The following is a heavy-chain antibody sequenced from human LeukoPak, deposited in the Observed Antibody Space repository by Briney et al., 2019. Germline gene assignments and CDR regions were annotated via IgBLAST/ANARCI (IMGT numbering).Heavy chain of an antibody. Sequence: GGSLRLSCAASGFTFSSYAMHWVRQAPGKGLEWVAVISYDGSNKYYADSVKGRFTISRDNAKNSLYLQMNSLRAEDTAVYYCAREVRHCSSTSCYSSWAVRDAFDIWGQGTMVTVSS. J-gene: IGHJ3*02. CDR2: ISYDGSNK. D-gene: IGHD2-2*01. V-gene: IGHV3-30-3*01. CDR1: GFTFSSYA. CDR3: AREVRHCSSTSCYSSWAVRDAFDI.